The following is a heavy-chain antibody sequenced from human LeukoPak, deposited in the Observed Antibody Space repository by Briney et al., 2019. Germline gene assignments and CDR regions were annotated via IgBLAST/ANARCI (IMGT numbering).Heavy chain of an antibody. V-gene: IGHV3-15*01. J-gene: IGHJ3*02. CDR3: TTVTIYNCNDAPPYFDI. Sequence: SGGSLRLSCAASVFTSSNAWMSWVRQAPGKGLEWVGRIKSKTDGGTTDYAAPVKGRFTISRDDSKNTLYLQMNSLKTEYTAVYYCTTVTIYNCNDAPPYFDIWGQGTLVTVSS. D-gene: IGHD1-20*01. CDR2: IKSKTDGGTT. CDR1: VFTSSNAW.